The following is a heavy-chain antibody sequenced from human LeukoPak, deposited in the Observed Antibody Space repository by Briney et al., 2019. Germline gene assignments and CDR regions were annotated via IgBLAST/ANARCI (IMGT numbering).Heavy chain of an antibody. J-gene: IGHJ4*02. CDR3: ARGRGSYFDY. D-gene: IGHD3-16*01. CDR2: IGTAGDT. CDR1: GFTFSSYD. Sequence: GGSLRLSCAASGFTFSSYDMHWVRHPTGKGLEWVSVIGTAGDTYYPGSVKGRFTISRENAKNSLYLQTNSLRAGDTAVYYCARGRGSYFDYWGQGTLVTVSS. V-gene: IGHV3-13*01.